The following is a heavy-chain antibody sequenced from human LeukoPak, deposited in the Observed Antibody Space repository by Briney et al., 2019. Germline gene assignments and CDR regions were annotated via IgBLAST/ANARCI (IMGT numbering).Heavy chain of an antibody. CDR3: ARGLGVVTAQSEQPKPRYFDL. V-gene: IGHV1-18*01. J-gene: IGHJ2*01. CDR1: GYTFTSYG. D-gene: IGHD2-21*02. Sequence: ASVKVSCKTSGYTFTSYGISWVRQAPGQGLEWMGWISAYNGDTNSAQSLQGRVTMTTDTSTSTAYMELRSLRSDDTAVYYCARGLGVVTAQSEQPKPRYFDLWGRGTQVTVSS. CDR2: ISAYNGDT.